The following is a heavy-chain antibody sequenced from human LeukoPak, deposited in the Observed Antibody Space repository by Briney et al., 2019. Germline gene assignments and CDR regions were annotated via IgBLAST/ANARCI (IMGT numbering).Heavy chain of an antibody. V-gene: IGHV4-34*01. Sequence: PSETLSLTCAVYGGSFRGYYWSWIRQPPGKGLEWIGEINHSGSANYNPSLKSRVTISVDTSKNQFSLKLSSVTAADTAVYYCAREFKGRYCSGGSCYRTPFDYWGQGTLVTVSS. CDR1: GGSFRGYY. D-gene: IGHD2-15*01. CDR3: AREFKGRYCSGGSCYRTPFDY. J-gene: IGHJ4*02. CDR2: INHSGSA.